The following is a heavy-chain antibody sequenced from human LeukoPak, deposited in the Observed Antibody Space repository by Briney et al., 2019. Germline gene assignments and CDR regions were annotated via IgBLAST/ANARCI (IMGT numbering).Heavy chain of an antibody. Sequence: PGGSLRLSCAASGFTFSSYGMHWVRQAPGKGLEWVAFIRYDGSNKYYADSVKGRFTISRDNSKNTLYLQMNSLRAEDTAVYYCAKDSYNSSWYDGYYYYMDVWGKGTTVTISS. J-gene: IGHJ6*03. V-gene: IGHV3-30*02. CDR2: IRYDGSNK. CDR1: GFTFSSYG. CDR3: AKDSYNSSWYDGYYYYMDV. D-gene: IGHD6-13*01.